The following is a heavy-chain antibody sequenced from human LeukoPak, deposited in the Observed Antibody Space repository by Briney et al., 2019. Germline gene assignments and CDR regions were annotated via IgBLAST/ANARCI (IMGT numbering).Heavy chain of an antibody. CDR3: ARDRDGDYGGGVDY. V-gene: IGHV3-21*01. CDR1: GFTFSSYS. D-gene: IGHD4-23*01. J-gene: IGHJ4*02. CDR2: ISSSSSYI. Sequence: GRSLRLSCAASGFTFSSYSMNWVRQAPGKGLEWVSSISSSSSYIYYADSVKGRFTISRDNAKNSLYLQMNSLRAEDTAVYYCARDRDGDYGGGVDYWGQGTLVTVSS.